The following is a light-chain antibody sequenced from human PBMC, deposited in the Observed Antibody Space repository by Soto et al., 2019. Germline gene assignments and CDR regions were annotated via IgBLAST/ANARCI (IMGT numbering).Light chain of an antibody. J-gene: IGKJ2*03. CDR1: QSISTF. CDR2: DAS. V-gene: IGKV1-39*01. Sequence: DIQMTQSPSSLSASVGDRVTITCRASQSISTFLNWYQQKPGKAPKLLIYDASTLRSGVPSRIGGSGSGTDFTLTIDSLQPEAFATYYCQQSYRTSYSFGQGTKVELK. CDR3: QQSYRTSYS.